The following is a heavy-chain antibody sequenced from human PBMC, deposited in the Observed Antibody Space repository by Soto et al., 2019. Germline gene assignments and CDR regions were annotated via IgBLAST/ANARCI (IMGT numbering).Heavy chain of an antibody. J-gene: IGHJ4*02. V-gene: IGHV3-9*01. CDR2: ISWNSGSI. CDR1: GFIFDDYA. CDR3: AKDSNYDILTGYFN. D-gene: IGHD3-9*01. Sequence: GGSLRLSCAASGFIFDDYAMHWVRQAPGKGLEWVSGISWNSGSIDYADSVKGRFTISRDNAKNSLYLQMNSLRAEDTAFYYCAKDSNYDILTGYFNWGQGTLVTVSS.